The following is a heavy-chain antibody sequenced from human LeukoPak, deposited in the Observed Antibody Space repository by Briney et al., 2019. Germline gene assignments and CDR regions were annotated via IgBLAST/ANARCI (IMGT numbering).Heavy chain of an antibody. CDR3: ARAGGYKSRFYN. CDR2: IYYSGST. V-gene: IGHV4-59*01. J-gene: IGHJ4*02. D-gene: IGHD5-24*01. CDR1: GGSISSYY. Sequence: KSSETLSFTCTVSGGSISSYYWSWIRQPPGKGLEWIGYIYYSGSTNYNPSLKSRVTISVDTSKNQFSLKLSSVTAADTAVYYCARAGGYKSRFYNWGQGTLVTVSS.